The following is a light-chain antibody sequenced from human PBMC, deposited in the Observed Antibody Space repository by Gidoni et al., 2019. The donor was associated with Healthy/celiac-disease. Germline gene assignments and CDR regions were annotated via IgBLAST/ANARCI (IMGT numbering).Light chain of an antibody. CDR3: QQDYNLPWT. Sequence: EIVMTQSAATLSVSPEEGATLPCRASQRVSSSYLAWYQQKPGQAPRLLISGASTRAPGIPARFRGSGSGTDFTLTISSLQPEDFAVYYCQQDYNLPWTFGQGTKVEIK. V-gene: IGKV3D-7*01. CDR2: GAS. J-gene: IGKJ1*01. CDR1: QRVSSSY.